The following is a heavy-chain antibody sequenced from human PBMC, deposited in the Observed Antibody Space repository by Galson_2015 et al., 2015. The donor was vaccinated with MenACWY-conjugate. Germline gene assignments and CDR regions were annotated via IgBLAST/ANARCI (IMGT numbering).Heavy chain of an antibody. CDR2: IRNKPSRYTT. CDR1: GFSFNDHY. V-gene: IGHV3-72*01. J-gene: IGHJ4*02. CDR3: TRLGRFGDGQDY. Sequence: SLRLSCAASGFSFNDHYMDWVRQAPGKGLEWVGRIRNKPSRYTTEYAASVKGRFTISRDDSQTSVYLQMNSLKTEDTAVYFCTRLGRFGDGQDYWGPGSLVIVSS. D-gene: IGHD3-16*01.